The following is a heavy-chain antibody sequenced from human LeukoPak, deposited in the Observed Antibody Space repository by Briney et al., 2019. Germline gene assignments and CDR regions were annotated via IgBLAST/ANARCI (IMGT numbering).Heavy chain of an antibody. CDR2: IGIAGDT. J-gene: IGHJ4*02. V-gene: IGHV3-13*04. CDR1: GFTFNSYD. D-gene: IGHD3-9*01. CDR3: ARGNILTGYDC. Sequence: QPGGSLRLSCAASGFTFNSYDMHWVRQATGKGLEWVSAIGIAGDTYYSGSVKGRFTISRENAKNFLYLQMNSLRAGDTAVYYCARGNILTGYDCWGQGTLVTVSS.